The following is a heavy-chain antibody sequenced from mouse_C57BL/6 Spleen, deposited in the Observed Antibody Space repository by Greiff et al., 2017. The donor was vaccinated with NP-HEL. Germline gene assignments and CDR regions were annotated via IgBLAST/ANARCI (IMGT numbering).Heavy chain of an antibody. V-gene: IGHV5-4*01. J-gene: IGHJ4*01. Sequence: EVQRVESGGGLVKPGGSLKLSCAASGFTFSSYAMSWVRQTPEKRLEWVATISAGGSYTYYPDNVKGRFTISRDNAKNNRYLQMSHLKSEDTAMYYGARGGRDYAMDYWGQGTSVTVSS. CDR3: ARGGRDYAMDY. CDR1: GFTFSSYA. CDR2: ISAGGSYT.